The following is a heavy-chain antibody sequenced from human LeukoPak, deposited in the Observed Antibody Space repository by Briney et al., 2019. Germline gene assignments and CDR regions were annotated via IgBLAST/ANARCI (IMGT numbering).Heavy chain of an antibody. D-gene: IGHD3-10*01. V-gene: IGHV1-46*01. CDR3: ARGYYGSGSYKAFDI. Sequence: ASVQVSCKASGYTFTTYYMHWVRQAPGQGLEWMGIINPSGGSTTYAQKFQGRVTMTRDTSTSTVYMELSSLRSEDTAVYYCARGYYGSGSYKAFDIWGQGTMVTVSS. CDR2: INPSGGST. J-gene: IGHJ3*02. CDR1: GYTFTTYY.